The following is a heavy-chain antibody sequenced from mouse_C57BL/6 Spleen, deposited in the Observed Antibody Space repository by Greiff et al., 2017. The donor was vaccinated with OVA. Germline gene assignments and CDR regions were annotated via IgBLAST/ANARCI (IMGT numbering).Heavy chain of an antibody. CDR2: IYWDDDK. Sequence: QVTLNVSGPGILQSSQTLSLPCSFSGFSLSTSGMGVSWIRQPSGKGLEWLAHIYWDDDKRYNPSLKSRLTISKDTSRNQVFLKITSVDTADTATYYCARGMVYFDYWGQGTTLTVSS. D-gene: IGHD2-10*02. CDR1: GFSLSTSGMG. J-gene: IGHJ2*01. V-gene: IGHV8-12*01. CDR3: ARGMVYFDY.